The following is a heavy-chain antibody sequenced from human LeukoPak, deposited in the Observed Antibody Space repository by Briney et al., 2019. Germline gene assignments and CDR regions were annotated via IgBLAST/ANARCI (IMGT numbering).Heavy chain of an antibody. CDR2: FDPEDGET. Sequence: ASVKVSCKVSGYTLTEFSMHWVRQAPGRGLEWVGGFDPEDGETIYAQKFQGRVTMTEDTSTDTAYMELSSLRSEDTAVYYCAAAIRDYDSSGPVRWGQGTLVTVSS. CDR1: GYTLTEFS. V-gene: IGHV1-24*01. J-gene: IGHJ4*02. D-gene: IGHD3-22*01. CDR3: AAAIRDYDSSGPVR.